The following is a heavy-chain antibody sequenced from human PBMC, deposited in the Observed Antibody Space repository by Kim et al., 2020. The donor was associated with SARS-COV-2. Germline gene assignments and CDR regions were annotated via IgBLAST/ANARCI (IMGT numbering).Heavy chain of an antibody. CDR1: GFTFSSYA. Sequence: GGSLRLSCAASGFTFSSYAMHWVRQAPGKGLEWVAVISYDGSNKYYADSVKGRFTISRDNSKNTLYLQMNSLRAEDTAVYYCARGRPPPTVKLADAFDIWGQGTMVTVSS. CDR2: ISYDGSNK. J-gene: IGHJ3*02. V-gene: IGHV3-30*04. CDR3: ARGRPPPTVKLADAFDI. D-gene: IGHD4-17*01.